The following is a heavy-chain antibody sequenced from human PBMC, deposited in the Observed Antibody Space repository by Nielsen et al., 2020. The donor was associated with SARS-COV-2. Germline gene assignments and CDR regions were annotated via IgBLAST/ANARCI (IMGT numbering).Heavy chain of an antibody. CDR1: SFTFSSYA. CDR3: AREGPLGATIDY. Sequence: GESLKISCAASSFTFSSYAMSWVRQAPGKGLEWVSVIYSGGSTYYADSVKGRFTISRDNSKNTLYLQMNSLRAEDTAVYYCAREGPLGATIDYWGQGTLVTVSS. D-gene: IGHD1-26*01. V-gene: IGHV3-53*01. CDR2: IYSGGST. J-gene: IGHJ4*02.